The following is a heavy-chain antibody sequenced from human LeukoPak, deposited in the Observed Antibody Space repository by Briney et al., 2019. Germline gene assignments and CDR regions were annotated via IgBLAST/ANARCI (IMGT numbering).Heavy chain of an antibody. D-gene: IGHD4-17*01. J-gene: IGHJ4*02. V-gene: IGHV1-2*02. CDR2: INPNSGGT. CDR3: ARARSRGTVTLFGH. Sequence: ASVKVSCKASGYTFTGYYMHGVRQAPGQGLEWVGWINPNSGGTNYAQKFQGRVTMTRDTSISTAYMELSRLRSDDTAVYYCARARSRGTVTLFGHWGQGTLVTVSS. CDR1: GYTFTGYY.